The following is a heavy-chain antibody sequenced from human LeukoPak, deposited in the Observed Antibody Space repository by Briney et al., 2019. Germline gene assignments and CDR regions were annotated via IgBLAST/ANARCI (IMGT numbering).Heavy chain of an antibody. J-gene: IGHJ4*02. D-gene: IGHD3-10*01. V-gene: IGHV4-59*01. CDR1: GGSISSYY. Sequence: SETLSLTCTVSGGSISSYYWSWIRQPPEKGQEWIGYIYYSGSTNYNPSLKSRVTISVDTSKNQFPLKLSSVTAADTAVYYCARDSGRSDFDYWGQGTLVTVSS. CDR2: IYYSGST. CDR3: ARDSGRSDFDY.